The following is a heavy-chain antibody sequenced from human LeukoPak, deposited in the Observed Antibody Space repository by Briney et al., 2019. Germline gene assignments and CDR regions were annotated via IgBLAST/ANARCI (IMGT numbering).Heavy chain of an antibody. Sequence: GSSVKVSCKASRGTFSSYAISWVRQAPGQGLEWMGRIIPILGIANYAQKFQGRVTITADKSTSTAYMELSSLRSEDTAVYYCASLIAVAGDREIDYWGQGTLVTVSS. V-gene: IGHV1-69*04. J-gene: IGHJ4*02. CDR3: ASLIAVAGDREIDY. CDR1: RGTFSSYA. D-gene: IGHD6-19*01. CDR2: IIPILGIA.